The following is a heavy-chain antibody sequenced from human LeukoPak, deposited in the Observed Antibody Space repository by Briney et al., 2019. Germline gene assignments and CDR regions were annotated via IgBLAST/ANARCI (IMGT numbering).Heavy chain of an antibody. CDR3: ARGGITVRFDP. CDR2: IYSGGST. CDR1: GFTVSSNY. J-gene: IGHJ5*02. V-gene: IGHV3-53*01. D-gene: IGHD1-14*01. Sequence: GGSLRLSCAASGFTVSSNYMSWVRQAPGKGLEWVSVIYSGGSTYYADSVKGRFTISRDNSKNTLYFQMNSLRAEDTAVYYCARGGITVRFDPWGQGTLVTVSS.